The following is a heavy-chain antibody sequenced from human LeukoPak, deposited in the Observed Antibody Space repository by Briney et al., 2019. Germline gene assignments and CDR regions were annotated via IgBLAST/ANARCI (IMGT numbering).Heavy chain of an antibody. CDR2: IWYDGSNK. CDR1: GFTFSSYG. J-gene: IGHJ6*02. CDR3: ARDRIPTYYYGMDV. Sequence: PGGSLRLSCAASGFTFSSYGMHWVRQAPGKGLEWVAVIWYDGSNKYYADSVKGRFTISRDNSKNTLYLQMNSLRAEDTAVYYCARDRIPTYYYGMDVWGRGTTVTVSS. V-gene: IGHV3-33*01.